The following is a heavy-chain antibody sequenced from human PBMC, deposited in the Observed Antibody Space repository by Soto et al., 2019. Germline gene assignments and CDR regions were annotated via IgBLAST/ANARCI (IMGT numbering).Heavy chain of an antibody. CDR3: AREYYYTMDV. Sequence: QVQLVESGGGLVRPGGSLRLSCEASGFTFRDYYMTWFRQAPGKGLEWLSYIDSSTKYTNYAVSVKGRFTISRDNAKNSLYLQMNSLRADDTAVYYCAREYYYTMDVWGQGTIVTVSS. CDR2: IDSSTKYT. CDR1: GFTFRDYY. J-gene: IGHJ6*02. V-gene: IGHV3-11*05.